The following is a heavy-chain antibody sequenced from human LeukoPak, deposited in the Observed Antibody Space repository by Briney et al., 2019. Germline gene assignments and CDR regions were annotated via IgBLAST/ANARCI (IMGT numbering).Heavy chain of an antibody. CDR3: ARAYYYDSSGYHDY. CDR1: GRSISSSSYY. CDR2: IYYSGST. J-gene: IGHJ4*02. D-gene: IGHD3-22*01. V-gene: IGHV4-39*01. Sequence: SETLSLTCTVSGRSISSSSYYWGWIRQPPGKGLEWIGSIYYSGSTYYNPSLKSRVTISVDTSKNQFSLKLSSVTAADTAVYYCARAYYYDSSGYHDYWGQGTLVTVSS.